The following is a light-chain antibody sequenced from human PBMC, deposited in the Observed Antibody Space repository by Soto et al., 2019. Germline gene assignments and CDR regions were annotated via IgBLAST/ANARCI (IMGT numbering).Light chain of an antibody. CDR2: EVN. J-gene: IGLJ2*01. Sequence: QSALTQPASVSGSPGQSITISCTGTSSDVGSYDLVSWYQHLSGKAPKIIIYEVNKRPSGISDRFSGSKSGNTASLTISGLQAEDEADYFCCSFVRTNGLLFGGGTQLTVL. CDR1: SSDVGSYDL. CDR3: CSFVRTNGLL. V-gene: IGLV2-23*02.